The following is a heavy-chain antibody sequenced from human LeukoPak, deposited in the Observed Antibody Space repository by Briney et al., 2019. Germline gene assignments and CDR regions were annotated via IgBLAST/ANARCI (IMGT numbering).Heavy chain of an antibody. J-gene: IGHJ4*02. CDR1: GFAFTTCA. CDR3: ASYCSSTSCSQTG. D-gene: IGHD2-2*01. CDR2: ISGSGDST. V-gene: IGHV3-23*01. Sequence: GGSLRLSCVASGFAFTTCAINWVRQAPGKGLEWVSTISGSGDSTYYADSVKGRFTISRDNAKNSLYLQMNSLRAEDTAVYYCASYCSSTSCSQTGWGQGTLVTVSS.